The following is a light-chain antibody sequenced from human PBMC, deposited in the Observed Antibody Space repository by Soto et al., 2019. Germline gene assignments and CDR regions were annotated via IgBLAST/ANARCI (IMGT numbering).Light chain of an antibody. J-gene: IGKJ5*01. Sequence: DIQLTQSPSFLSASVGDRVTITCRASQGISSYLAWYQQKPGKAPKLLIYAASTLQSGVPSRFSGSGSGTEFTLTISSLQPEDFATCYCQQLNSYPITFVQGTRLEIK. V-gene: IGKV1-9*01. CDR2: AAS. CDR3: QQLNSYPIT. CDR1: QGISSY.